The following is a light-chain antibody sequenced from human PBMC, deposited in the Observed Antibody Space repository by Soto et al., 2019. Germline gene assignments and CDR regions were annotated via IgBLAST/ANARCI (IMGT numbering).Light chain of an antibody. CDR3: QQYKKWPVA. V-gene: IGKV3-15*01. CDR2: GAS. J-gene: IGKJ4*01. Sequence: VVMTQSPTTLSLSPGERATLSCRASHSVASNLAWYQQHPGQAPRLLIYGASTRATGVPARFSGSGSATQFTLTISSLQSEDFGFYYCQQYKKWPVAFGRGTKVEIK. CDR1: HSVASN.